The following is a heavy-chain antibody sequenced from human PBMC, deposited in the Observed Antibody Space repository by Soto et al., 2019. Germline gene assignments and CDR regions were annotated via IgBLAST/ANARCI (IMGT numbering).Heavy chain of an antibody. Sequence: SETLSLTCTVSGGSISSYYWSWIRQPPGKGLEWIGYIYYSGSTYYNPSLKSRVTISVDTSKNQFSLKLSSVTAADTAVYYCARAYTVVTYVWGKGTTVTVSS. CDR2: IYYSGST. CDR1: GGSISSYY. V-gene: IGHV4-59*08. CDR3: ARAYTVVTYV. J-gene: IGHJ6*04. D-gene: IGHD2-21*01.